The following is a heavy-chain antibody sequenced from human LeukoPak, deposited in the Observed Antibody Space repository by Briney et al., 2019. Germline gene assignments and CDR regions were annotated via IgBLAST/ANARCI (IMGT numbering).Heavy chain of an antibody. Sequence: GGSLRLSCAASGFTVSSNYMSWVRQAPGKGLEWVSVIYCGGSTYYADSVKGRFTISRDNSKNTLYLQMNSLRAEDTAVYYCAREDFWSGYYDYWGQGTLVTVSS. CDR3: AREDFWSGYYDY. V-gene: IGHV3-53*01. CDR2: IYCGGST. CDR1: GFTVSSNY. D-gene: IGHD3-3*01. J-gene: IGHJ4*02.